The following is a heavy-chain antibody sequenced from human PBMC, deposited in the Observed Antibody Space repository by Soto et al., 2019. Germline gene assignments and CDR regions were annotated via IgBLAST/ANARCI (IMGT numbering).Heavy chain of an antibody. J-gene: IGHJ4*02. CDR2: ISYDGSNK. V-gene: IGHV3-30-3*01. D-gene: IGHD1-20*01. Sequence: QVQLVESGGGVVQPGRSLRLSCAASGFTFSSYDMHWVRQAPGKGLEWVAVISYDGSNKYYADSVKGRFTISRDNSKNTLYLQMNSLRAEDTAVYYCARDTGGSNWDEVRYFDYWGQGTLVTVSS. CDR3: ARDTGGSNWDEVRYFDY. CDR1: GFTFSSYD.